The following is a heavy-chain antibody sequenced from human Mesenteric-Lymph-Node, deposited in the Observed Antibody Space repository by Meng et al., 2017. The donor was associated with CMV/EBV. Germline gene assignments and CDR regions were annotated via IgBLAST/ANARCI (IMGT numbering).Heavy chain of an antibody. Sequence: GGSLRLSCAASGFTFSTYGMHWVRQAPGKGLEWVAVIWYDERNKYYAESVRGRFTISRDNSKNTLYLEMNGLRADDTAVYYCVKDQGSRSPWGMDVWGQGTTVTVSS. D-gene: IGHD6-6*01. CDR1: GFTFSTYG. CDR3: VKDQGSRSPWGMDV. V-gene: IGHV3-33*06. CDR2: IWYDERNK. J-gene: IGHJ6*02.